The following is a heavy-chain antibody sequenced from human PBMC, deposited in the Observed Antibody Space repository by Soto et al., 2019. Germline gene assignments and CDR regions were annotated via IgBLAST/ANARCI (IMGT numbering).Heavy chain of an antibody. CDR2: ISYDGSNK. J-gene: IGHJ4*02. D-gene: IGHD3-22*01. Sequence: QVQLVESGGGVVQPGRSLRLSCAASGFTFSSYDMHWVRQAPGKGLEWVAVISYDGSNKYYADSVKGRFTISRDNSKNTLYLQMNSLRAEDTAVYYCAKTQYSSGYSYFDYWGQGTLVTVSS. CDR1: GFTFSSYD. CDR3: AKTQYSSGYSYFDY. V-gene: IGHV3-30*18.